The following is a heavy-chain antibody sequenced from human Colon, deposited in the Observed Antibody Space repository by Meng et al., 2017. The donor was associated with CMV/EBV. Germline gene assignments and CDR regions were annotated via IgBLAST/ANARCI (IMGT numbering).Heavy chain of an antibody. D-gene: IGHD2-21*01. V-gene: IGHV2-5*02. J-gene: IGHJ4*02. CDR2: IYWDDDK. CDR1: GFSLDSHGVG. CDR3: SRRRTSIPFDY. Sequence: QITLKELGPTLVKPTQTLTLTCTVSGFSLDSHGVGVGWIRQPPGKAPEWVALIYWDDDKRYSPSLENRLTITKDTSKNQVVLTMTDMGPMDTATYFCSRRRTSIPFDYWGQGILVTVSS.